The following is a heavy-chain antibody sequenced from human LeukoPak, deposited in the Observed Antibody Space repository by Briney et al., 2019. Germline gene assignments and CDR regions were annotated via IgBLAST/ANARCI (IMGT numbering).Heavy chain of an antibody. CDR2: MRQDGSEK. CDR1: GFSFSKFW. J-gene: IGHJ6*02. V-gene: IGHV3-7*01. D-gene: IGHD6-13*01. CDR3: YSGSWYEYYYYGMDV. Sequence: GGSLRLSCAASGFSFSKFWMGWARQAPGKGLGWVANMRQDGSEKYHVDSVKGRFTITRDNAKNSLYLQMNSLRVEDTAVYFCYSGSWYEYYYYGMDVWGQGTTVTVAS.